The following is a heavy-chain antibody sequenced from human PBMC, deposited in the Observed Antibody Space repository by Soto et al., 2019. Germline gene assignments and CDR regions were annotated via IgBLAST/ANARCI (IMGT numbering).Heavy chain of an antibody. CDR1: GYTFTGYC. CDR3: ARDRTGTNSFYY. Sequence: ASVKVSCKASGYTFTGYCMHWVRQAPGQGLEWMGWINPNSGGTNYAQKFQGWVTMTRDTSISTAYMELRSLRSDDTAVYYCARDRTGTNSFYYWGQGTLVTVSS. CDR2: INPNSGGT. D-gene: IGHD1-7*01. J-gene: IGHJ4*02. V-gene: IGHV1-2*04.